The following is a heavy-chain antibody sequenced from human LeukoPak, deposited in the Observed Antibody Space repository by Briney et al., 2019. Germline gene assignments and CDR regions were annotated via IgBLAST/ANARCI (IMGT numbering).Heavy chain of an antibody. V-gene: IGHV1-2*02. CDR2: MSPNSDYT. D-gene: IGHD4-23*01. Sequence: ASVKVSCKASGYTFTDYYIHWVRQAPGQGLEWMGWMSPNSDYTGYSQNFQGRVTMTRDTSISTAYMELTSLRSDDTAVYYCARAVITSPRSAYIWGQGTMVTVSS. CDR3: ARAVITSPRSAYI. CDR1: GYTFTDYY. J-gene: IGHJ3*02.